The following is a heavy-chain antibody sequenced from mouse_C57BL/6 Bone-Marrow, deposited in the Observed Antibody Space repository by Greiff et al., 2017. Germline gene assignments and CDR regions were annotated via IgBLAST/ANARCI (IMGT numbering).Heavy chain of an antibody. D-gene: IGHD2-3*01. V-gene: IGHV5-16*01. CDR2: INYDGSST. J-gene: IGHJ4*01. CDR3: ARGLYDGYSYAMDY. CDR1: GFTFSDYY. Sequence: EVMLVESEGGLVQPGSSMKLSCTASGFTFSDYYMAWVRQVPEKGLEWVANINYDGSSTYYLDSLKSRFIISRDNAKNILYLQMSSLKSEDTATYYCARGLYDGYSYAMDYWGQGTSVTVSS.